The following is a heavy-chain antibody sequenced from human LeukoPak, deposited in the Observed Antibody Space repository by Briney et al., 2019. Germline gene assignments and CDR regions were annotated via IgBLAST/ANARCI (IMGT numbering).Heavy chain of an antibody. V-gene: IGHV3-23*01. Sequence: PGGSLRLSCAASGFTFIDFAMNWVRQAPGKGLEWVSTISASGTITYYADSVKGRCTISRDYSQNTLYLQLNSLRAEDTAVYYCAYLGLSSDWNDVPGPQIDYWGQGTLVTVSS. J-gene: IGHJ4*02. CDR3: AYLGLSSDWNDVPGPQIDY. D-gene: IGHD1-1*01. CDR1: GFTFIDFA. CDR2: ISASGTIT.